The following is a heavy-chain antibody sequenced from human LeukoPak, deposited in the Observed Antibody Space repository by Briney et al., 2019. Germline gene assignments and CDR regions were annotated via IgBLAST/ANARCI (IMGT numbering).Heavy chain of an antibody. D-gene: IGHD3-3*01. CDR2: ILYDGSNK. CDR1: GFTFSSYA. J-gene: IGHJ4*02. CDR3: ARDKGSRITIFGVVIK. V-gene: IGHV3-30-3*01. Sequence: GGSLRLSCAASGFTFSSYAMHWVRQAPGKGLEWVAVILYDGSNKYYADSVKGRFTISRDNSKNTLYLQMNSLRAEDTAVYYCARDKGSRITIFGVVIKWGQGTLVTVSS.